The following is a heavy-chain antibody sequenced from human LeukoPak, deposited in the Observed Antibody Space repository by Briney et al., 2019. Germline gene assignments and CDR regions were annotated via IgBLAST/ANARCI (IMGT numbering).Heavy chain of an antibody. CDR3: ATSNDAQIVPFDH. CDR1: GASASSFQ. CDR2: IYTNGRT. D-gene: IGHD6-6*01. J-gene: IGHJ4*02. V-gene: IGHV4-4*09. Sequence: SQTLSLICTVSGASASSFQWSWIRQSPGKGLGWIGYIYTNGRTKSNPSPKSRVTMSLDTSKKQFSRKLTSVSAAETAVYYCATSNDAQIVPFDHWGQGSLVTVSS.